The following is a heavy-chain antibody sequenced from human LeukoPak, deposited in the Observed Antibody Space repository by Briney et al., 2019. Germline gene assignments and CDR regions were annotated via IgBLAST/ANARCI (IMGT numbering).Heavy chain of an antibody. CDR2: LTGSGGNT. V-gene: IGHV3-23*01. CDR1: GFTFSSYA. J-gene: IGHJ4*02. CDR3: AKGSPEQWLVGYYFDY. Sequence: PGGSLRLSCAASGFTFSSYAMSWVRQAPGKGLEWVSGLTGSGGNTYYADSVKGRFTISRDNAKNSLYLQMNSLRAEDTALYYCAKGSPEQWLVGYYFDYWGQGTLVTVSS. D-gene: IGHD6-19*01.